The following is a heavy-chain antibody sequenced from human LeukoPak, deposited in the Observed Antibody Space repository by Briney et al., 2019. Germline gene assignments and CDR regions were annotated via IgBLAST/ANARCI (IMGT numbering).Heavy chain of an antibody. V-gene: IGHV5-51*01. J-gene: IGHJ6*03. CDR1: GYSFTSYW. Sequence: GESLKISCKGSGYSFTSYWIGWVRQMPGKGLEWMGIIYPGDSDTRYSPSFQGQVTISADKSISTAYLQWSSLKASDTAMYYCARTYYDFWSGPQYNYYMDVWGKGTTVTVSS. CDR3: ARTYYDFWSGPQYNYYMDV. CDR2: IYPGDSDT. D-gene: IGHD3-3*01.